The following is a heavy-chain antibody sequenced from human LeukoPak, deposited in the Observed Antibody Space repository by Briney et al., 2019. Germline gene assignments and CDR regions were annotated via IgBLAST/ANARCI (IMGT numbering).Heavy chain of an antibody. CDR3: ARGRRYCSSTSCYYYFDY. J-gene: IGHJ4*02. Sequence: ASVKVSCKASGYTFTSYDINWVRQATGQGLEWMGWMNPNSGNTGYAQKFQGRVTMTRNTSISIAYMELSSLRSEDTAVYYCARGRRYCSSTSCYYYFDYWGQGTLVTVSS. CDR2: MNPNSGNT. D-gene: IGHD2-2*01. CDR1: GYTFTSYD. V-gene: IGHV1-8*01.